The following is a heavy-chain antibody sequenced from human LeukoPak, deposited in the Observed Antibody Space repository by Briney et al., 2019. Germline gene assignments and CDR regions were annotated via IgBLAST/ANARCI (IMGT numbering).Heavy chain of an antibody. CDR1: GFTFSSYG. CDR3: AKVYSGYQGYY. V-gene: IGHV3-30*18. CDR2: ISYDGSSK. Sequence: PGGSLRLSCAASGFTFSSYGMHWVRKAPGKGLEWVAVISYDGSSKYYADSVKGRFTISRDNSKNTLYLQMNSLRAEDTAVYYRAKVYSGYQGYYWGQGTLVTVSS. J-gene: IGHJ4*02. D-gene: IGHD5-12*01.